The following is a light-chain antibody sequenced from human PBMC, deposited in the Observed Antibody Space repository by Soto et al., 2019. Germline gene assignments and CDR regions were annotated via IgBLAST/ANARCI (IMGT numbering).Light chain of an antibody. J-gene: IGLJ2*01. CDR1: SGHSSYI. Sequence: QPVLTQSSSASASLGSSVKLTCTLSSGHSSYIIAWHQQQPGKAPRYLMKLEGSGSYNKGSGVPDRFSGSSSGADRYLTISNLQLEDEADYYCETWGSNTRVFGGGTKVTVL. CDR3: ETWGSNTRV. V-gene: IGLV4-60*02. CDR2: LEGSGSY.